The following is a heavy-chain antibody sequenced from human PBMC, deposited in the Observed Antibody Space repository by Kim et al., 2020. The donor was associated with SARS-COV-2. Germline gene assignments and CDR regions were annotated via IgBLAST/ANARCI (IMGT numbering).Heavy chain of an antibody. Sequence: SETLSLTCAVYGGSFSGYYWSWIRQPPGKGLEWIGEINHSGSTNYNPSLKSRVTISVDTSKNQFSLKLSSVTAADTAVYYCASLGGWGDYVPEAQVDYWGQGTLVTVSS. V-gene: IGHV4-34*01. D-gene: IGHD4-17*01. J-gene: IGHJ4*02. CDR3: ASLGGWGDYVPEAQVDY. CDR2: INHSGST. CDR1: GGSFSGYY.